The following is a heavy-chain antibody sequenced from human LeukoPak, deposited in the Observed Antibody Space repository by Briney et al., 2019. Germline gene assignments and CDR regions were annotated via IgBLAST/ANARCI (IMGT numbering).Heavy chain of an antibody. CDR2: ISSSGSTI. D-gene: IGHD3-3*01. V-gene: IGHV3-11*04. CDR3: ARESFLGPEAFDI. J-gene: IGHJ3*02. CDR1: GFTFSDYY. Sequence: GGSLRLSCAASGFTFSDYYMSWIRQAPGKGLEWVSYISSSGSTIYYADSVKGRFTISRDNAKNTLYLQMNSLRAEDTAVYYCARESFLGPEAFDIWGQGTMVTVSS.